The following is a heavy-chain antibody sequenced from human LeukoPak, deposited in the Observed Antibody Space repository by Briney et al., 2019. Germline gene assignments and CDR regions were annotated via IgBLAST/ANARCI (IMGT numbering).Heavy chain of an antibody. J-gene: IGHJ3*02. CDR2: INPNSGGT. V-gene: IGHV1-2*02. CDR1: GYTFTGYY. Sequence: GASVKVSCKASGYTFTGYYMHWVRQAPGQGLEWMGWINPNSGGTNYAQKFQGRVTMTRDTSISTAYMELSRLRSDDTAVYYCARGLCTNGVCYPDAFDIWGQGTMVTVSS. CDR3: ARGLCTNGVCYPDAFDI. D-gene: IGHD2-8*01.